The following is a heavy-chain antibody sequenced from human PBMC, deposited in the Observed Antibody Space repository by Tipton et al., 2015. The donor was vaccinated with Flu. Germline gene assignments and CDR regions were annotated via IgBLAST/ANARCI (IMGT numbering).Heavy chain of an antibody. CDR2: IYTSGST. D-gene: IGHD7-27*01. CDR1: GGSLSSFY. CDR3: ARHGKDTGDYLASFDI. V-gene: IGHV4-4*07. J-gene: IGHJ3*02. Sequence: LRLSCTVSGGSLSSFYWSWIRQPAGKGLEWIGRIYTSGSTKYNPSLKSRLSMSVDTSKNQFSLKLSSVTAADTAVYYCARHGKDTGDYLASFDIWGQGTMVTVSS.